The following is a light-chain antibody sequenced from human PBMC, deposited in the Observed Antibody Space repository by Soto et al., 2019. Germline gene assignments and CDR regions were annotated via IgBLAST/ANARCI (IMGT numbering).Light chain of an antibody. Sequence: EIVLTQSPGTLSLSPGETATLSCRASQSISTSYLVWYQQRPGQAPRLLIYGASSRATGIPDRFSGSGSGTDFTLTISRLEPEDFAVYYCQQYDSPPRTFGQGTKVEIK. CDR1: QSISTSY. CDR2: GAS. J-gene: IGKJ1*01. CDR3: QQYDSPPRT. V-gene: IGKV3-20*01.